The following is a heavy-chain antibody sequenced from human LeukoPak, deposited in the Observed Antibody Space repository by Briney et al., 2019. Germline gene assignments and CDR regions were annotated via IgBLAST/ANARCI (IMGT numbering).Heavy chain of an antibody. CDR1: GGSISSSSYY. CDR2: IYYTGST. V-gene: IGHV4-39*01. CDR3: ARRPSVLWNDGYYYYMDV. J-gene: IGHJ6*03. D-gene: IGHD1-1*01. Sequence: SGPGLVKPSETLSLTCTVSGGSISSSSYYWGWIRQPPGKGLEWIGSIYYTGSTYYKPSLKSRVTISVDTSKNQFSLKLSSVTAADTAVYYCARRPSVLWNDGYYYYMDVWGKGTTVTISS.